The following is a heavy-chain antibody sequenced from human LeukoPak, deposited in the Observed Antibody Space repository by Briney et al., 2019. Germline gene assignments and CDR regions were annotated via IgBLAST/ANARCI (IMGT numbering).Heavy chain of an antibody. Sequence: SETLSLTCTVSGGSMSSYYWSWIRQPPGKGLEWIGYIYYSGSTNYNPSLKSRVTISVDTSKNQFSLKLSSVTAADTAVYYCARGGLYWYFDLWGRGTLVTVSS. J-gene: IGHJ2*01. CDR3: ARGGLYWYFDL. V-gene: IGHV4-59*01. CDR1: GGSMSSYY. CDR2: IYYSGST.